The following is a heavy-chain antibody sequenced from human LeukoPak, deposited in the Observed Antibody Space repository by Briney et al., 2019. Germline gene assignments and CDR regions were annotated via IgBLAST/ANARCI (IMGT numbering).Heavy chain of an antibody. CDR2: IYHTGSA. D-gene: IGHD6-13*01. Sequence: SETLSLTCSVSGYSFTSGHYWGWIRQPPGKGLEWIANIYHTGSAHYNPSLKSRVTISVDTSKNQFSLKLSSVTAADTAVYYCARTSGRYSSSWELDYWGQGTLVTVSS. V-gene: IGHV4-38-2*01. CDR3: ARTSGRYSSSWELDY. CDR1: GYSFTSGHY. J-gene: IGHJ4*02.